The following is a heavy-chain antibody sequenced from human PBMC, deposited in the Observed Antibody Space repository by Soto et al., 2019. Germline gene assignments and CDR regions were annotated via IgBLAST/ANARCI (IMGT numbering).Heavy chain of an antibody. CDR2: INHSGST. CDR1: GGSFSGYY. D-gene: IGHD6-13*01. Sequence: SETLSLTCAVYGGSFSGYYWSWIRQPPGKGLEWTGEINHSGSTNYNPSLKSRVTISVDTSKNQFSLKLSSVTAADTAVYYCARGLVRKGMDVWGQGTTVTVSS. CDR3: ARGLVRKGMDV. J-gene: IGHJ6*02. V-gene: IGHV4-34*01.